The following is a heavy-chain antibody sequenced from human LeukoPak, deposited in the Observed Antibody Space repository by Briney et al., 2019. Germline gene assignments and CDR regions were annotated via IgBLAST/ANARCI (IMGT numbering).Heavy chain of an antibody. D-gene: IGHD6-13*01. V-gene: IGHV4-59*08. CDR2: IHYSGVT. J-gene: IGHJ4*02. CDR3: ARQNPAAAGQGLDY. Sequence: SETLSLTCSVSGASISGYYWSWIRQPPGKGLEWIGYIHYSGVTNYNPSLRSRVTISVDTSKNQFSLNLSFVSATDTAVYYCARQNPAAAGQGLDYWGQGALVIVSS. CDR1: GASISGYY.